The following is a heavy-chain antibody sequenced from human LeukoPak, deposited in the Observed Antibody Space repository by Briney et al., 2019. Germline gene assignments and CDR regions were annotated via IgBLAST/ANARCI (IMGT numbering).Heavy chain of an antibody. J-gene: IGHJ5*02. CDR2: IYYSGST. CDR3: ARGGYYGSGNDFRFDP. D-gene: IGHD3-10*01. V-gene: IGHV4-59*01. CDR1: GGSIRSYY. Sequence: SETLSLTCTVSGGSIRSYYWSWIRQPPGKGLEWTGYIYYSGSTNYNPSLKSRVTISVDTSKNQFSLKLTSVTAADTAVYFCARGGYYGSGNDFRFDPWGQGTLVTVSS.